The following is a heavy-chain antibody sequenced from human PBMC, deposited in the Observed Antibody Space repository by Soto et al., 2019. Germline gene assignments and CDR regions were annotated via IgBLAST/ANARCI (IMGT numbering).Heavy chain of an antibody. J-gene: IGHJ5*02. V-gene: IGHV4-59*01. CDR1: GGSISSYY. D-gene: IGHD5-12*01. CDR3: AREPVEMATMRWFDP. CDR2: IYYSGST. Sequence: SETLSLTCTVSGGSISSYYWSWIRQPPGKGLEWIGYIYYSGSTNYNPSLKSRVTISVDTSKNQFSLKLSSVTAADTAVYYCAREPVEMATMRWFDPWGQGTLVTVSS.